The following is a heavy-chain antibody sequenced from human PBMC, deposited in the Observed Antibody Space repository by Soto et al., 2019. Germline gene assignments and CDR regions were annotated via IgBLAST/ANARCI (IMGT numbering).Heavy chain of an antibody. CDR2: IYYSGST. CDR1: GGSISSSSYY. Sequence: SETLSLTCPVAGGSISSSSYYWGWIRQPPGKGLEWIGSIYYSGSTYYNPSLKSRVTISVDTSKNQFSLKLSSVTAADTAVYYCARSWEWLAPGDYYYGMDVWGQGTTVTVSS. J-gene: IGHJ6*02. CDR3: ARSWEWLAPGDYYYGMDV. V-gene: IGHV4-39*01. D-gene: IGHD6-19*01.